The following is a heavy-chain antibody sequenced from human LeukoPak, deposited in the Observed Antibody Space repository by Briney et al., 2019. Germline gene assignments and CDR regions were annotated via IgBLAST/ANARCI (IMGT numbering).Heavy chain of an antibody. CDR1: AFTFSSYW. Sequence: GGSLRLSCAASAFTFSSYWMSWVRQAPGKGLEWVANVKQDGSERNYVDSVKGRFTISRDNAKNSLYLQMNSLRVEDTAVYYCARADYGADDALDIWGQGTMVTVSS. J-gene: IGHJ3*02. D-gene: IGHD4-17*01. V-gene: IGHV3-7*03. CDR2: VKQDGSER. CDR3: ARADYGADDALDI.